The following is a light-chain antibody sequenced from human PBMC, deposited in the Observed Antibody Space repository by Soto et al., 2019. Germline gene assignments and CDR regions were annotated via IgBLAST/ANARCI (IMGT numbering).Light chain of an antibody. CDR1: SSDVGGYNY. CDR2: DVS. V-gene: IGLV2-14*01. CDR3: SSYTSSSIV. Sequence: LTQPGSLSGSPGQSIPISCTGTSSDVGGYNYVSWYQQHPGKAPKLMIYDVSNRPSGVSNRFSGSKSGNTASLTISGLQAEDEADYYCSSYTSSSIVFGTGTKVTVL. J-gene: IGLJ1*01.